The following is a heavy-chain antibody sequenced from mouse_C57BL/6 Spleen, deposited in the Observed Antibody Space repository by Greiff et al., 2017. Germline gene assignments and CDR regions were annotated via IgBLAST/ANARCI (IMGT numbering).Heavy chain of an antibody. CDR1: GFSLTSYG. Sequence: VKVVESGPGLVQPSQSLYITCTASGFSLTSYGVHWVRQSPGKGLEWLGVIWRGGSTDYNAAFMSRLSITTNNSTSQVFFKMNSLQADDTAIYCCAKRDYDYDWFAYWGQGTLVTVSA. D-gene: IGHD2-4*01. J-gene: IGHJ3*01. CDR3: AKRDYDYDWFAY. CDR2: IWRGGST. V-gene: IGHV2-5*01.